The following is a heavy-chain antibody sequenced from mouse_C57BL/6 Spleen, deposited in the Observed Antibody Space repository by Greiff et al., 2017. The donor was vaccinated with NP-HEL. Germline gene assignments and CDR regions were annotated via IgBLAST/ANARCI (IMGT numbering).Heavy chain of an antibody. CDR3: AREAYGSSYRYFDV. J-gene: IGHJ1*03. V-gene: IGHV5-4*01. CDR1: GFTFSSYA. D-gene: IGHD1-1*01. Sequence: EVQLVESGGGLVKPGGSLKLSCAASGFTFSSYAMSWVRQTPEKRLEWVATISDGGSYTYYPDNVKGRFTISRDNAKNNLYLQMSHLKSEDTAMYYCAREAYGSSYRYFDVWGTGTTVTVSS. CDR2: ISDGGSYT.